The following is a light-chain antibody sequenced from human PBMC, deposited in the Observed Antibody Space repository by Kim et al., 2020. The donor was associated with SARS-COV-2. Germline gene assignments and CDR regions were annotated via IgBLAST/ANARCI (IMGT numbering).Light chain of an antibody. V-gene: IGLV6-57*01. Sequence: GKTVTSSCTRSSGSIASNYVQWYQQRPGSSPTTVIYEDNQRPSGVPDRFSGSIDRSSNSASLTISGLKTEDEADYYCQSYDSTNWVFGGGTQLTVL. CDR1: SGSIASNY. J-gene: IGLJ3*02. CDR2: EDN. CDR3: QSYDSTNWV.